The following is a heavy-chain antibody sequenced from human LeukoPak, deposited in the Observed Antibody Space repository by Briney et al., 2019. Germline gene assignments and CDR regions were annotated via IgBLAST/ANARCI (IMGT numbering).Heavy chain of an antibody. Sequence: ASVKVSCKASGYTFTGYYMHWVRQAPGQGLEWMGRINPNSGGTNYAQKFQGRVTMTRDTSTSTVYMELSSLRSEDTAVYYCARWLGEYYFDYWGQGTLVTVSS. J-gene: IGHJ4*02. CDR3: ARWLGEYYFDY. V-gene: IGHV1-2*06. CDR1: GYTFTGYY. D-gene: IGHD5-12*01. CDR2: INPNSGGT.